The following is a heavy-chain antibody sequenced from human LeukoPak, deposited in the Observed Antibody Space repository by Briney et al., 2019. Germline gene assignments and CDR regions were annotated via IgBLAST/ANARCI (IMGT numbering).Heavy chain of an antibody. Sequence: SETLSLTCAVYGGSFSGYYWSWIRQPPGKGLEWIGEINHSGSTNHNPSLKSRVTISVDTSKNQFSLKLSSVTAADTAVYYCARRIVGATRRDFDYWGQGTLVTVSS. CDR1: GGSFSGYY. V-gene: IGHV4-34*01. CDR2: INHSGST. D-gene: IGHD1-26*01. CDR3: ARRIVGATRRDFDY. J-gene: IGHJ4*02.